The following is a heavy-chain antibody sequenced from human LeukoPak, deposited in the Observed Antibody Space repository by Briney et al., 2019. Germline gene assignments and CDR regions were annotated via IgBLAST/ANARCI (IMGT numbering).Heavy chain of an antibody. Sequence: GGSLRLSCAASGFTFSNAWMSWVRQAPGKGLEWVGRIKSKTDGGTTDYAAPVKGRFTISRDDSKNTLYLQMKTEDTAVYYCTTESSPLGGADWFDPWGQGTLVTVSS. CDR2: IKSKTDGGTT. CDR1: GFTFSNAW. J-gene: IGHJ5*02. V-gene: IGHV3-15*01. CDR3: TTESSPLGGADWFDP.